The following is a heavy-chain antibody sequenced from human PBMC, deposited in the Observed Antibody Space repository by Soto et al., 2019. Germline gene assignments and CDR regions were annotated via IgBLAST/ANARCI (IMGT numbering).Heavy chain of an antibody. CDR1: GFTFSSYA. J-gene: IGHJ4*02. Sequence: GGSLRLSCAASGFTFSSYAMHWVRQAPGKGLEYVSAISSNGGSTYYANSVKGRFTISRDNSKNTLYLQMGSLRAEDTAVYYCARDQGYSYGPTDYWGQGTLVTVSS. V-gene: IGHV3-64*01. CDR3: ARDQGYSYGPTDY. CDR2: ISSNGGST. D-gene: IGHD5-18*01.